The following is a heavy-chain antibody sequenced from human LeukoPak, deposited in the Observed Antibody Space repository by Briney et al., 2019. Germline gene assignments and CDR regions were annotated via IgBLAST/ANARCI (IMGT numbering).Heavy chain of an antibody. Sequence: SETLSLTCAVYGGSFSGYYWSWIRQPPGKGLEWIGEINHSGSTNYNPSLKSRVTISVDTSKNQFSLKLISVTAADTAVYYCARDLYYDILTGYLSDDAFDIWGQGTMVTVSS. CDR2: INHSGST. CDR1: GGSFSGYY. J-gene: IGHJ3*02. D-gene: IGHD3-9*01. CDR3: ARDLYYDILTGYLSDDAFDI. V-gene: IGHV4-34*01.